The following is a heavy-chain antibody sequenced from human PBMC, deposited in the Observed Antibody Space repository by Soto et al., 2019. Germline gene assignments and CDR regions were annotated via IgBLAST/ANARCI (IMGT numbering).Heavy chain of an antibody. CDR2: IYYSGST. V-gene: IGHV4-31*03. CDR1: GGSISSGGYY. D-gene: IGHD6-6*01. J-gene: IGHJ6*03. Sequence: QVQLQESGPGLVKPSQTLSLTCTVSGGSISSGGYYWSWIRQHPGKGLELIGYIYYSGSTYYNPSLKSRVTISVHTAKNQFSLKRSSVTAAYTAVYYCARQEQLVRFVYYYYYMDVWGKGTTVTVSS. CDR3: ARQEQLVRFVYYYYYMDV.